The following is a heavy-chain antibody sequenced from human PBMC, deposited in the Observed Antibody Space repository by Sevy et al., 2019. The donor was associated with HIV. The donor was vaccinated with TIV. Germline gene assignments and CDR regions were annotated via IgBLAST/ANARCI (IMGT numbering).Heavy chain of an antibody. Sequence: PGGSLRLSCAASGFSFSVHWMTWVRQAPGKGLEWVANIKQDGSKKYYVDSVKGRFTISRDNTKNSLYLQLNSLRAEDTAVYYCARDYGSAWDPDDFYFDHWGQGTLVTVSS. D-gene: IGHD6-19*01. V-gene: IGHV3-7*01. CDR2: IKQDGSKK. CDR3: ARDYGSAWDPDDFYFDH. CDR1: GFSFSVHW. J-gene: IGHJ4*02.